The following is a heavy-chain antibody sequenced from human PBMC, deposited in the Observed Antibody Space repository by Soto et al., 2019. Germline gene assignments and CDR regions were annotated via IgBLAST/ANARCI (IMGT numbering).Heavy chain of an antibody. V-gene: IGHV4-61*01. CDR2: IYYDGST. CDR1: GGSVSSGNYY. CDR3: ARDSGAYQPFDY. Sequence: QVQLQESGPGLVNPSETLSLTCTVSGGSVSSGNYYWSWIRQPPGKGLEWIGNIYYDGSTYYSPSLKSRVTMSADTSKNQFSLKLNSVTAADTAVYYCARDSGAYQPFDYWGQGTLVTVSS. D-gene: IGHD1-26*01. J-gene: IGHJ4*02.